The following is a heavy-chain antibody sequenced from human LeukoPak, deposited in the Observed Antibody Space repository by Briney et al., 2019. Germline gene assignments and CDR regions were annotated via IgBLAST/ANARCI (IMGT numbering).Heavy chain of an antibody. D-gene: IGHD2-8*01. Sequence: GRSLRLSYAASGFTFSSYAMHWVRQAPGKGLEWVAVISYDGSNKYYAYSVKGRFTISRDNSKNTLYLQMNSLRAEDTAVYYSARGEWYFDYWGQGTLVTVSS. CDR3: ARGEWYFDY. CDR2: ISYDGSNK. V-gene: IGHV3-30*04. J-gene: IGHJ4*02. CDR1: GFTFSSYA.